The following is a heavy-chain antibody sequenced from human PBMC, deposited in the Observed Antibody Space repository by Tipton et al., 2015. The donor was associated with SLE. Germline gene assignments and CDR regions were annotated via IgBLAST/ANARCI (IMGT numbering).Heavy chain of an antibody. Sequence: TLSLTCTVSGGSISSGDYYWSWIRQPPGKGLEWIGEINHSGSTNYNPSLKSRVTISVDTSKNQFSLKLSSVTAADTAVYYCAKIYITAHGYFDPWGQGTLVTVSS. CDR1: GGSISSGDYY. J-gene: IGHJ5*02. CDR3: AKIYITAHGYFDP. V-gene: IGHV4-39*07. CDR2: INHSGST. D-gene: IGHD5-12*01.